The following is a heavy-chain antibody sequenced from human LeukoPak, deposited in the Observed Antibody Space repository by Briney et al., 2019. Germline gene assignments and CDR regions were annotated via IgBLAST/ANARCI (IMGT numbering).Heavy chain of an antibody. D-gene: IGHD6-19*01. CDR3: ASLVQTGTVKKGWSLPWDY. CDR1: GYTFTGYY. Sequence: GASVKVSCKASGYTFTGYYMHWVRQAPGQGLEWMGWINPNSGGTNYAQKFQGRVTMTRDTSISTAYMELSRLRSDDTAVYYCASLVQTGTVKKGWSLPWDYWGQGTLVTVSS. V-gene: IGHV1-2*02. CDR2: INPNSGGT. J-gene: IGHJ4*02.